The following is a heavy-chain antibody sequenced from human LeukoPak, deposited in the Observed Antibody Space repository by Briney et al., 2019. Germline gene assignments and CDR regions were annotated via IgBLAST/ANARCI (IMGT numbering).Heavy chain of an antibody. CDR1: GDSISSYY. J-gene: IGHJ4*02. V-gene: IGHV4-4*09. CDR2: IYTSGGS. Sequence: SETLSLTCTVSGDSISSYYWSWIRQPPGKGLEWIGYIYTSGGSNYIPSLKGRVTISIDTSKNQFSLKLSSVTAADSAVYYCARLTRLSTSPDRYYLDYWGQGTLVTVSS. D-gene: IGHD6-6*01. CDR3: ARLTRLSTSPDRYYLDY.